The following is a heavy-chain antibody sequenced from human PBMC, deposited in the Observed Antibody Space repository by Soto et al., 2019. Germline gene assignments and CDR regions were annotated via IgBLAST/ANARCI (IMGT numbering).Heavy chain of an antibody. J-gene: IGHJ4*02. V-gene: IGHV2-5*02. CDR3: AQIVVAGLGYYFDY. CDR1: GFSLSSTRMA. Sequence: QITLKESGPTLVKPTQTLTLTCTFSGFSLSSTRMAVGWIRQPPGKALEWLALIYWDDDKRYSPFLKSRLTITKDTSKNQVVLTMSIMDPVDTARYYCAQIVVAGLGYYFDYWGQGTLVTVSS. CDR2: IYWDDDK. D-gene: IGHD6-19*01.